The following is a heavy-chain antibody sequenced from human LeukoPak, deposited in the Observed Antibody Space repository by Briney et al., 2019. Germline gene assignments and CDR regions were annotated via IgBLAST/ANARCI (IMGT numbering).Heavy chain of an antibody. D-gene: IGHD3-22*01. CDR1: GFTFSSYA. Sequence: GGSLRLSCAASGFTFSSYAMSWVRQAPGKGLEWVSAISGSGGSTYYADSVKGRFTISRDNSKDTLYLQMNSLRAEDTAVYYCAKDSTMIVVVIPDIWGQGTMVTVSS. CDR3: AKDSTMIVVVIPDI. CDR2: ISGSGGST. J-gene: IGHJ3*02. V-gene: IGHV3-23*01.